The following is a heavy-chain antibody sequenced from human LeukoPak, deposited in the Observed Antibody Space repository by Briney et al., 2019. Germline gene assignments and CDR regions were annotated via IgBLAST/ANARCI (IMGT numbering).Heavy chain of an antibody. J-gene: IGHJ3*02. V-gene: IGHV4-4*07. CDR2: IYIGGST. CDR3: AIESSSTYYLDAFDM. D-gene: IGHD3-22*01. CDR1: GGFINSYY. Sequence: SETLSLTCTVSGGFINSYYWSWIRQPAGKGLEWIGRIYIGGSTNYNPSLKSRVTISVDTSKNQFSLKLTSVTAADTAVYYCAIESSSTYYLDAFDMWGQGTMVTVSS.